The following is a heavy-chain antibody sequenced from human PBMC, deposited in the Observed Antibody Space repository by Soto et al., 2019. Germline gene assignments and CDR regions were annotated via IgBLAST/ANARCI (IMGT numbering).Heavy chain of an antibody. Sequence: ASVKVSCTVSGYTLTELSMHWVRQAPGKGLEWMGGFDPEDGETIYAQKFQGRVTMTEDTSTDTAYMELSSPRSEDTAVYYCATGFRPYCTNGVCGVSWFDPWGQGTLVTAPQ. CDR1: GYTLTELS. V-gene: IGHV1-24*01. CDR3: ATGFRPYCTNGVCGVSWFDP. J-gene: IGHJ5*02. D-gene: IGHD2-8*01. CDR2: FDPEDGET.